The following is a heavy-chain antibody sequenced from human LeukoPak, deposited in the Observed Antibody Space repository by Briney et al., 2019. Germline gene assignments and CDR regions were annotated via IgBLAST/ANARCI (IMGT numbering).Heavy chain of an antibody. J-gene: IGHJ4*02. D-gene: IGHD3-22*01. CDR1: GGSISSSSYY. CDR3: ARAHYYDSSGPAY. CDR2: IYYSGST. V-gene: IGHV4-39*01. Sequence: PSETLSLTCTVSGGSISSSSYYWGWIRQPPGKGLEWIGSIYYSGSTYYNPSLKSRVTISVDTSKNQFSLKLSSVTAADTAVYYCARAHYYDSSGPAYWGQGTLVTVSS.